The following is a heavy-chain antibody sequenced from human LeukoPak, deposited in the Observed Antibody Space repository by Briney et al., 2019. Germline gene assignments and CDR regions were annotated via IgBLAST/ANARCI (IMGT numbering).Heavy chain of an antibody. CDR3: ASHSSGWQQTYFDY. CDR2: INPSGGSI. J-gene: IGHJ4*02. V-gene: IGHV1-46*01. D-gene: IGHD6-19*01. Sequence: GASVKVSCKASGYTFTSYYIHWVRQAPGQGLEWMGRINPSGGSITYARKFQGRVSMTRDTSTSTVHMELSSLRSEDTAVYYCASHSSGWQQTYFDYWGQGTLVTVSS. CDR1: GYTFTSYY.